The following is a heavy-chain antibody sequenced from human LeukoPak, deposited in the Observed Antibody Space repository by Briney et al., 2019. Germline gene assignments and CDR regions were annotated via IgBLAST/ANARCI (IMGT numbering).Heavy chain of an antibody. CDR1: GGSMTTSSYY. Sequence: KPSETLSLTCTVSGGSMTTSSYYWGWIRQPPGKGLEWIGYISYSGSTNYNPSLKSRVTMSVDTSKNQFSLKVNSVTPADTAVYYCARYALFDYYMTSGAQGPRSPSP. J-gene: IGHJ6*03. V-gene: IGHV4-61*05. CDR2: ISYSGST. CDR3: ARYALFDYYMTS. D-gene: IGHD3-10*02.